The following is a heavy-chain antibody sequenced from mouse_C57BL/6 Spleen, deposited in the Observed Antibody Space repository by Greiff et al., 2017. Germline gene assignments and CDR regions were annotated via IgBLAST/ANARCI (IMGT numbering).Heavy chain of an antibody. CDR1: GFSLSTSGMG. V-gene: IGHV8-12*01. CDR3: ARSGLYDVYAMDY. D-gene: IGHD2-12*01. Sequence: QVTLKESGPGILQSSQTLSLPCSFSGFSLSTSGMGVSWIRQPSGKGLEWLAHIYWDDDKRYNPSLKSRLTISKDTSRNQVFLKITSVDTADTATYYCARSGLYDVYAMDYWGQGTSVTVSS. J-gene: IGHJ4*01. CDR2: IYWDDDK.